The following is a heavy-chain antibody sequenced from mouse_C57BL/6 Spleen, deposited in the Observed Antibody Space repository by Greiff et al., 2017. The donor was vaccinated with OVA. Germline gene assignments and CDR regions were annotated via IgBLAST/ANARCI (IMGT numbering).Heavy chain of an antibody. CDR3: ARDLTTVVATEVWYFDV. CDR1: GYTFTSYW. CDR2: IYPGSGST. J-gene: IGHJ1*03. V-gene: IGHV1-55*01. Sequence: QVQLQQPGAELVKPGASVKMSCKASGYTFTSYWITWVKQRPGQGLEWIGDIYPGSGSTNYNEKFKSKATLTVDTSSSTAYMQLSSLTSEDSAVYDCARDLTTVVATEVWYFDVWGTGTTVTVSS. D-gene: IGHD1-1*01.